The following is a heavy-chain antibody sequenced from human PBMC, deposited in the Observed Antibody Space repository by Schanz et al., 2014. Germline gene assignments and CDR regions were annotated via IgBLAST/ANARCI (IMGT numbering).Heavy chain of an antibody. CDR3: ARAARRTRVVPLYFDY. J-gene: IGHJ4*02. CDR1: GGSIRSGTYY. Sequence: QVQLQESGPGLVKPSQTLSLTCTVSGGSIRSGTYYWSWIRQPAGKALEWVGRVFPNGITNYNPSLKSRITRSLDTSKNHFSLKRSSVTAADTAVYYCARAARRTRVVPLYFDYWGQGTLVTVSS. D-gene: IGHD2-2*01. CDR2: VFPNGIT. V-gene: IGHV4-61*02.